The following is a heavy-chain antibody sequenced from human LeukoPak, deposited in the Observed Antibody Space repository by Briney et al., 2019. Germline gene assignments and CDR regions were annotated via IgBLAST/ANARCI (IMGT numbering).Heavy chain of an antibody. D-gene: IGHD3-22*01. V-gene: IGHV3-30*04. CDR2: MSYDGFSK. J-gene: IGHJ3*01. Sequence: GGSLRLSCVASGIAFSNSIMHWVRQAPGKGLEWVSAMSYDGFSKYYADSMKGRLTISRDDSKNTVYLQMKSLRPEDTAVYYCAREGHTSGYCDTFDVWGQGTTVAVS. CDR1: GIAFSNSI. CDR3: AREGHTSGYCDTFDV.